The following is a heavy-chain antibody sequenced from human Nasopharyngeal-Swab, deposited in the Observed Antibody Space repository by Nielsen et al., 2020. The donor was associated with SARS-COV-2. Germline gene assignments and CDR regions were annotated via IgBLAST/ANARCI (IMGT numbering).Heavy chain of an antibody. CDR3: ARTVSYYYGMDV. Sequence: GESLKISCAASGFTFNYFGMHWVRQAPGKGLEWVAFISYEGSIRNYIDSVKGRFTISRDNSKNTLYLQMNSLRAEDTAVYYCARTVSYYYGMDVWGQGTTVTVSS. CDR1: GFTFNYFG. V-gene: IGHV3-30*03. CDR2: ISYEGSIR. J-gene: IGHJ6*02. D-gene: IGHD4-17*01.